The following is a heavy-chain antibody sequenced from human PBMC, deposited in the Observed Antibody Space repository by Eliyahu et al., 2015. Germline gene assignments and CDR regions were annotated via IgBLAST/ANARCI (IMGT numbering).Heavy chain of an antibody. Sequence: QVQLQESGPGLVKPSETLSLXCTVXGGSISSYYWSWIRQPPGKGLEWIGYIYYSGSTNYNPSLKSRVTISVDTSKNQFSLKLSSVTAADTAVYYCARVAPSYSGYDFDYWGQGTLVTVSS. CDR3: ARVAPSYSGYDFDY. J-gene: IGHJ4*02. CDR1: GGSISSYY. D-gene: IGHD5-12*01. CDR2: IYYSGST. V-gene: IGHV4-59*01.